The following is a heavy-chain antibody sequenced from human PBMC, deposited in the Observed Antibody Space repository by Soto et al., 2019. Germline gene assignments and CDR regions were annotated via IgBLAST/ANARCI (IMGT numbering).Heavy chain of an antibody. CDR3: VGGQYYFDY. J-gene: IGHJ4*02. V-gene: IGHV3-30*03. D-gene: IGHD3-10*01. CDR2: ISYDGSNK. Sequence: QVQLVESGGGVVQPGRSLRLSCAASGFPFTTYGMHWVREGPGMGLERVEVISYDGSNKYYAESVKGRFTISRDNSKITLYLQMNSLSPEDTALYYCVGGQYYFDYRGQGTLVTVST. CDR1: GFPFTTYG.